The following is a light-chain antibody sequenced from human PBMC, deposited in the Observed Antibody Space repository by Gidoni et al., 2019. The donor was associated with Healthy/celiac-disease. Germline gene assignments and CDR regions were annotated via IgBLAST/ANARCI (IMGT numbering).Light chain of an antibody. J-gene: IGKJ4*01. Sequence: ETVLAQSPVTLSVSSGERAALSCRVSETIDYKLAWYQQKPGQAPRLLIYGASIRATGVPDRFRGSGSGTEFTLTISSLQSEDCAFYYCQQYSNWPPFTFGGGTKVEMK. CDR3: QQYSNWPPFT. V-gene: IGKV3-15*01. CDR2: GAS. CDR1: ETIDYK.